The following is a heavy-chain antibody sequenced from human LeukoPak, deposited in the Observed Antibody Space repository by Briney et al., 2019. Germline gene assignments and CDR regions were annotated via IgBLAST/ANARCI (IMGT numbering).Heavy chain of an antibody. J-gene: IGHJ5*02. D-gene: IGHD3-10*01. CDR1: GGSISSSSYY. CDR2: IYYSGST. Sequence: SETLSLTCTVSGGSISSSSYYWGWIRQPPGKGLEWIGSIYYSGSTYYNPSLKSRVTISVDTSKNQFSLKLSSVTAADTAVYYCARRRRGYYGSGSQYNWFDPWGQGTLVTVSS. V-gene: IGHV4-39*07. CDR3: ARRRRGYYGSGSQYNWFDP.